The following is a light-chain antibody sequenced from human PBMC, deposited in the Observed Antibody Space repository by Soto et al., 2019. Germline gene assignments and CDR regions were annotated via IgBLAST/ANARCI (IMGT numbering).Light chain of an antibody. CDR3: QQYNSYSEA. CDR1: QIMGSN. V-gene: IGKV3D-15*01. J-gene: IGKJ1*01. Sequence: EIVMTQSPATMSVSQVERATLSFRASQIMGSNVAWYQQKPGQAPRLLIYGASSRATGIPDRFSGSGSGTDFTLTISSLQPDDFATYYCQQYNSYSEAFGQGTKVDIK. CDR2: GAS.